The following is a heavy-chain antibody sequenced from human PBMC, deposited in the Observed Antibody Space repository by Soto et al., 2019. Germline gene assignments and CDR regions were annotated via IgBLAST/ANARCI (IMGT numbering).Heavy chain of an antibody. CDR3: ARDGQYYGTDV. CDR2: IGTAGDT. J-gene: IGHJ6*02. CDR1: GFTFSSYD. V-gene: IGHV3-13*01. Sequence: HPGGSLRLSCAASGFTFSSYDMHWVRQATGKGLEWVSAIGTAGDTYYPGSVKGRFTISRENAKNSLYLQMNSLRAGDTAVYYCARDGQYYGTDVWGQGTTVTAP.